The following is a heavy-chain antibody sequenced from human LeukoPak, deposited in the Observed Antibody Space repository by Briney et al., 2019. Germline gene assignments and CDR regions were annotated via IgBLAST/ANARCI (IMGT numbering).Heavy chain of an antibody. Sequence: SETLSLTCAVYGGSFSGYYWSWIRQPPGKGLEWIGEINHSGSTNYNPSLKSRVTISVDTSKNQFSLKLSSVTAADTAVYYCARGLNTSPPSSYYYYSYMAVGGKGPTVTVPS. J-gene: IGHJ6*03. CDR1: GGSFSGYY. D-gene: IGHD2-2*01. V-gene: IGHV4-34*01. CDR3: ARGLNTSPPSSYYYYSYMAV. CDR2: INHSGST.